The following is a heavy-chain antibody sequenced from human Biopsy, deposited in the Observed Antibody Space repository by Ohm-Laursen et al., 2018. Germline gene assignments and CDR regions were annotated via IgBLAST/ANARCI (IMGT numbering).Heavy chain of an antibody. J-gene: IGHJ4*02. Sequence: SRRLSCAASGFTSSHYCMNWDRHATGQGLECGAIINEDGTKTFYVDSVKVRFTISRVNAKNSLYLDINSLRAEDTAVYYCARDEGCGRFVHWGQGTLATVSS. D-gene: IGHD2-21*01. CDR2: INEDGTKT. V-gene: IGHV3-7*01. CDR3: ARDEGCGRFVH. CDR1: GFTSSHYC.